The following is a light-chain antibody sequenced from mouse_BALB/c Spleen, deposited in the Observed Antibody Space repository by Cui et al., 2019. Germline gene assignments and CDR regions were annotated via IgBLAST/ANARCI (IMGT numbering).Light chain of an antibody. J-gene: IGKJ2*01. Sequence: DILLSQSPVILSVSPGERVSFPCRASQSIGTIIPWYQQKTNGSPKLLIKYASESISGIPSRFSGSGSGTDFTLSINSVESEDSADYYCQQSNSWPYTFGGGTKLEIK. CDR2: YAS. V-gene: IGKV5-48*01. CDR3: QQSNSWPYT. CDR1: QSIGTI.